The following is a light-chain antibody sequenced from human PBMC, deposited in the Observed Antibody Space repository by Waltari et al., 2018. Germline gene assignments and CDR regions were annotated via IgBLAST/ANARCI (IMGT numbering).Light chain of an antibody. CDR1: QNVYPN. CDR3: QQYNNWPPLT. CDR2: GAS. V-gene: IGKV3-15*01. J-gene: IGKJ4*01. Sequence: EIVMTQSPATLSLSPGERATLSCKASQNVYPNLAWYQQKPGQAPRLLISGASTRATGVPSRFSGSGSGTEFTLTISSLQSEDIAVYYCQQYNNWPPLTFGGGTRVDIK.